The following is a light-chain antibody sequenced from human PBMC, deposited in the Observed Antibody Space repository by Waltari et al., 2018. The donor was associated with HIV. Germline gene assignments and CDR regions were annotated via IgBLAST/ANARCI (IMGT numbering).Light chain of an antibody. V-gene: IGLV3-1*01. Sequence: SYDLTQPPSVSVSPGQPAIITCSGDKWGNKYASWHLHRPGQSPLLVIYEDVNQHSRIPERFSGSNSGNTATLTILGTQAMDEADYYGQAWDSNNVIFGGGTKVTVL. J-gene: IGLJ2*01. CDR3: QAWDSNNVI. CDR1: KWGNKY. CDR2: EDV.